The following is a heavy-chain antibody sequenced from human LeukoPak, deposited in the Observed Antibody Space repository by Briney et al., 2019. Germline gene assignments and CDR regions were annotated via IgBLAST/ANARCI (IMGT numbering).Heavy chain of an antibody. V-gene: IGHV4-61*01. Sequence: SETLSLTCTVSGGSVSSGTYYWSWIRQPPGKGLEWIGYIYYSGSTSYNPSLKSRVTISIDTSKNQFSLKLSSVTAADTAVYYCARDRVRGNANPYFDYWGQGTLVTVSS. CDR2: IYYSGST. D-gene: IGHD1-1*01. CDR1: GGSVSSGTYY. CDR3: ARDRVRGNANPYFDY. J-gene: IGHJ4*02.